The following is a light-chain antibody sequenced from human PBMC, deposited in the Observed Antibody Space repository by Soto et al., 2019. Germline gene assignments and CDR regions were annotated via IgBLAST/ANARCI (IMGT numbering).Light chain of an antibody. CDR1: QSVNSN. CDR3: QQYNNWPRT. J-gene: IGKJ1*01. Sequence: EMVLTQSPAILSVSPGESATLSCRASQSVNSNYLAWYQQHPGQPPRLLIYGASSRATGIPDRFSGSGSGTDFTLTISSLQPEDFAVYYCQQYNNWPRTFGQGTKVDIK. V-gene: IGKV3D-15*01. CDR2: GAS.